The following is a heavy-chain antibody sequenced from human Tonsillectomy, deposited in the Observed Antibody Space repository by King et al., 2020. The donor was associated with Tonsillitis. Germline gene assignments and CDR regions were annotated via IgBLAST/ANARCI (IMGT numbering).Heavy chain of an antibody. CDR2: INSDGSST. CDR3: ARDLYYKPDY. J-gene: IGHJ4*01. CDR1: GFSFSNSW. Sequence: VQLVESGGDLVQPGGSLRLSCVASGFSFSNSWMHWVRQAPGKGLVWVSLINSDGSSTTYADSVKGRFTISRDNAKNTVYLQMSSLRADDTAVYYCARDLYYKPDYWGHGTLVTVSS. D-gene: IGHD3-10*01. V-gene: IGHV3-74*01.